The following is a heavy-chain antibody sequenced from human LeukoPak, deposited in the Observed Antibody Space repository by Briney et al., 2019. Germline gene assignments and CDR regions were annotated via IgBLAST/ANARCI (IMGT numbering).Heavy chain of an antibody. J-gene: IGHJ6*02. CDR1: GGSFSSGSYY. Sequence: PSETLSLTCTVSGGSFSSGSYYWSWIRQPPGTGLEWIGYIYYSGSTNYNPSLKSRVTISVDTSKNQFSLKLSSVTAADTAVYYCAASMGFCSGGSCYYYYYYYGMDVWGQGTTVTVSS. CDR2: IYYSGST. V-gene: IGHV4-61*01. CDR3: AASMGFCSGGSCYYYYYYYGMDV. D-gene: IGHD2-15*01.